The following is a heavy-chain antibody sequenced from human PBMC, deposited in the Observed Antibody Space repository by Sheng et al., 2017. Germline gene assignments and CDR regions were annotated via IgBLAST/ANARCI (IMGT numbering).Heavy chain of an antibody. Sequence: QVQLQQWGAGLLKPSETLSLTCAVYGGSFSGYYWSWIRQPPRKGRGVDWGKSIIVEAPTTTRPSKSRVTISVDTSKNQFSLKLSSVTAADTAVYYCARGITIFGVVKDWFDPWGQGTLVTVSS. CDR3: ARGITIFGVVKDWFDP. CDR2: SIIVEAP. V-gene: IGHV4-34*01. D-gene: IGHD3-3*01. J-gene: IGHJ5*02. CDR1: GGSFSGYY.